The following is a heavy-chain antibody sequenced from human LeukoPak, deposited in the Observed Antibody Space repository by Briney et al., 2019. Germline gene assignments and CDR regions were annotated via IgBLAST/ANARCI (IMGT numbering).Heavy chain of an antibody. CDR3: ARVGYCSGGSCYPGTGFDP. J-gene: IGHJ5*02. D-gene: IGHD2-15*01. V-gene: IGHV3-48*03. CDR1: GFTFSSYE. CDR2: ISSGCSTI. Sequence: GGSLRLSCAASGFTFSSYEMNWVRQAPGKGLEWVSYISSGCSTIYYADSVKSRFTISRDNAKNSLYLQMNSLRAEDTAVYYCARVGYCSGGSCYPGTGFDPWGQGTLVTVSS.